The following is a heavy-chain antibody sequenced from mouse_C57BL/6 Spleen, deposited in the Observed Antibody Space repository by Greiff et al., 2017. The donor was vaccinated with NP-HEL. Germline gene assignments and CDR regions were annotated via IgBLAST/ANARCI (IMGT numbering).Heavy chain of an antibody. CDR3: ARGYYGSSYWYFDV. CDR2: LWSGGRT. D-gene: IGHD1-1*01. CDR1: GFSLTSYG. V-gene: IGHV2-2*01. J-gene: IGHJ1*03. Sequence: QVQLKESGPGLVQPSQSLSITCTVSGFSLTSYGVHWVRQSPGKGLEWLGVLWSGGRTDYNAAFISRLSISKDNSKSQVFFKMNSLQADDTAIYYCARGYYGSSYWYFDVWGTGTTVTVSS.